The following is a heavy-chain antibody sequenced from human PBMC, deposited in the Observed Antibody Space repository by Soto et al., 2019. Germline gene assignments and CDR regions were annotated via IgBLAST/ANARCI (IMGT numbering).Heavy chain of an antibody. Sequence: QLPLQXSGPGLVKPSETLSLSCTVSGGSITSSSYWGWIRQPPGKGLEWIGSIYSTGNTYYNPSLKGRVTISADTSKNQFSLNLISVTAADTAVYYCRSSSRYSTDVWGQGTTVTVSS. V-gene: IGHV4-39*01. CDR2: IYSTGNT. J-gene: IGHJ6*02. CDR1: GGSITSSSY. D-gene: IGHD6-13*01. CDR3: RSSSRYSTDV.